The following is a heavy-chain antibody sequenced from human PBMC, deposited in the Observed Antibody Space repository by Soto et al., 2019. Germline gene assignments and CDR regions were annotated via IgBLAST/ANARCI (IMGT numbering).Heavy chain of an antibody. D-gene: IGHD3-16*01. CDR3: AKGGGVRLRYGMDV. J-gene: IGHJ6*04. CDR2: ISGSGGST. V-gene: IGHV3-23*01. Sequence: PGGSLRLSCSASGFIFSSSAMNWVRQAPGKGLEWVSAISGSGGSTYYADSVKGRFTISRDNSKTTLYLEMDSLRAEDTAVYYWAKGGGVRLRYGMDVWGRGNTVTVP. CDR1: GFIFSSSA.